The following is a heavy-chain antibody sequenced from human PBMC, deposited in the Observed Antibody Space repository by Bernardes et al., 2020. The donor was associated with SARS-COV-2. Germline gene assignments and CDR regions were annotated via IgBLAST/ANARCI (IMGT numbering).Heavy chain of an antibody. Sequence: SETLSLTCAVYGGSFSGYYWSCIRQPPGKGLEWIGEINHSGSTNYNPSLKSRVTISVDTSKNQFSLKLSSVTAADTAVYYCARGSVSDYWGQGTLVTVSS. CDR1: GGSFSGYY. CDR3: ARGSVSDY. J-gene: IGHJ4*02. V-gene: IGHV4-34*01. CDR2: INHSGST.